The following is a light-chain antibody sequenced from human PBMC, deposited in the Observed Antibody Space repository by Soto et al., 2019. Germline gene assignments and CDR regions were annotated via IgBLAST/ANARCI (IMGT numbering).Light chain of an antibody. J-gene: IGKJ3*01. CDR2: DAS. CDR1: QSVNDNY. Sequence: EIVLTQSPATLSLSPGERATLYCGASQSVNDNYLAWYQQKPGLAPRLLIYDASIRATGIPDRFSGSGSGTGFTLTVSRLEPEDSAVYFCQQYGYSPFTFGPGTKVDIK. CDR3: QQYGYSPFT. V-gene: IGKV3D-20*01.